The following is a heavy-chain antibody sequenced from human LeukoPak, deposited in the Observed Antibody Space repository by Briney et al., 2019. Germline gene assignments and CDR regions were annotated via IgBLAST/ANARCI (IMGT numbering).Heavy chain of an antibody. CDR1: GYSFTSYW. V-gene: IGHV5-51*01. Sequence: GESLKISCKGSGYSFTSYWIGWVRQMPGKGLEWMGIIYPGDSDTRYSPSFQGQVTISADKSISTAYLQWSSLKASDTAMYYCASSSGRYNSSWVPVFDYWGQGTLVTVSS. CDR2: IYPGDSDT. CDR3: ASSSGRYNSSWVPVFDY. J-gene: IGHJ4*02. D-gene: IGHD6-6*01.